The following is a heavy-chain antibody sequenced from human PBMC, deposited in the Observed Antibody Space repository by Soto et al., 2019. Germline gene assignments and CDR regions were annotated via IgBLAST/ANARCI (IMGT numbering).Heavy chain of an antibody. CDR1: GVSISSGGYY. CDR3: ARDYFDSSGSYGMDV. CDR2: IYYSGST. Sequence: TLSLTCTVSGVSISSGGYYWSWIRQHPGKGLEWIGYIYYSGSTYYNPSLKSRVTISVDTSKNQFSLKLSSVTAADTAVYYCARDYFDSSGSYGMDVWGQGTTVTVS. D-gene: IGHD3-22*01. V-gene: IGHV4-31*03. J-gene: IGHJ6*02.